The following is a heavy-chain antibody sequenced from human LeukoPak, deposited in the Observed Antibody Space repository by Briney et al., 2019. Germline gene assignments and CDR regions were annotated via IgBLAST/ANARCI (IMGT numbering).Heavy chain of an antibody. CDR3: ARDSTYYDVLTRRRYYYMDV. J-gene: IGHJ6*03. CDR2: IIPIFGAA. CDR1: GGTFSSYA. V-gene: IGHV1-69*06. D-gene: IGHD3-9*01. Sequence: GASVKVSCKASGGTFSSYAISWVRQAPGQGLEWMGGIIPIFGAANYAQKFQGRVTITADKSTSTAYMELSSLRSEDTAVYYCARDSTYYDVLTRRRYYYMDVWGKGTTVTISS.